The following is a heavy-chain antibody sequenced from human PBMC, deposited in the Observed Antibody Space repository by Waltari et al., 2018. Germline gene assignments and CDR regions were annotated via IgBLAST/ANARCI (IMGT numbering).Heavy chain of an antibody. CDR3: ARRYSSSWSYVDY. Sequence: QVQLVQSGAEVKKPGASVKVSCKASGYTFTSYDINWVRQATGQGLEWMGWMNPNRGNTGYAQKFQGRVTITRNTAISTAYMELSSLRSEDTAVYYCARRYSSSWSYVDYWGQGTLVTVSS. CDR2: MNPNRGNT. J-gene: IGHJ4*02. D-gene: IGHD6-13*01. CDR1: GYTFTSYD. V-gene: IGHV1-8*03.